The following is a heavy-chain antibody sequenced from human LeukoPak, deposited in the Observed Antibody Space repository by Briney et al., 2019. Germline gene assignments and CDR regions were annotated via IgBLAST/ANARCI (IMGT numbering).Heavy chain of an antibody. D-gene: IGHD2-21*01. CDR1: GGSISSYY. CDR3: AREGTSIPFDY. CDR2: IYTSGST. V-gene: IGHV4-4*07. J-gene: IGHJ4*02. Sequence: PSETLSLTCTVSGGSISSYYWSWVRQPAGKGLEWIGRIYTSGSTKYNHSLKRRVTISVDTSKNHFSLKLSSVTAADTAVYYCAREGTSIPFDYWGQGTLVTVSS.